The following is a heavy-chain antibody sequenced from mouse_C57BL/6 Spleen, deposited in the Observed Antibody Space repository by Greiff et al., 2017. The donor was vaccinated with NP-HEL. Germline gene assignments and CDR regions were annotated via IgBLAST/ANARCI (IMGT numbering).Heavy chain of an antibody. CDR2: ISGGGGNT. Sequence: EVKLVESGGGLVKPGGSLKLSCAASGFTFSSYTMSWVRQTQEKRLEWVATISGGGGNTYYPDSVKGRFTISRDNAKNTLYLQMSSLRSEETALYYCARLTGTRYYFDYWGQGTTLTVSS. D-gene: IGHD4-1*01. CDR3: ARLTGTRYYFDY. V-gene: IGHV5-9*01. CDR1: GFTFSSYT. J-gene: IGHJ2*01.